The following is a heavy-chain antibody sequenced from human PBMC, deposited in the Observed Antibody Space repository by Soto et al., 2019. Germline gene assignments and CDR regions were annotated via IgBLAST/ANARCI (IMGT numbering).Heavy chain of an antibody. J-gene: IGHJ4*02. CDR1: GYTFTSYG. Sequence: QVHLVQSGAEVKKPGASVKVSCKDSGYTFTSYGITWVRQAPGQGLEWMGWISAHNGNTDYAQKLQGRVIVPRDTSTSTAYMELRSLISGDTAVYYCARARYVVYWGQGDLVTVSS. CDR2: ISAHNGNT. CDR3: ARARYVVY. V-gene: IGHV1-18*01. D-gene: IGHD3-22*01.